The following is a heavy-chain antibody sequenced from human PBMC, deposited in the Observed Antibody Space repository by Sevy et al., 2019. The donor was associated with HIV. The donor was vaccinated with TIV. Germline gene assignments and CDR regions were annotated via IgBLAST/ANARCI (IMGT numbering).Heavy chain of an antibody. D-gene: IGHD3-10*01. Sequence: GGSLRLSCAASGFTFSSYAIHWVRQAPGKGLEWVAVISYDGNNKYYADSVQGRFTVSRDNSKNTQYVQMNSLRAEDTDVYYCAKDHNLWSEGGFLHHWGQGTLVTVSS. V-gene: IGHV3-30*18. CDR2: ISYDGNNK. CDR3: AKDHNLWSEGGFLHH. CDR1: GFTFSSYA. J-gene: IGHJ4*02.